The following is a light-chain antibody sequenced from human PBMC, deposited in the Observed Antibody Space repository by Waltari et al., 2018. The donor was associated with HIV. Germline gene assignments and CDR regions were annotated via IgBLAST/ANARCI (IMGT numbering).Light chain of an antibody. V-gene: IGLV1-51*02. Sequence: QSVLTQPPTVSAAPGQKVTISCSGSSSNIGNNYGSWYQQLPGTAPNLLIYENNKRPSGIPDRFSGSTSGTSATLGITGLQTGDEADYYCRTWDSSLSSYVFGTGTKVTVL. CDR1: SSNIGNNY. CDR2: ENN. CDR3: RTWDSSLSSYV. J-gene: IGLJ1*01.